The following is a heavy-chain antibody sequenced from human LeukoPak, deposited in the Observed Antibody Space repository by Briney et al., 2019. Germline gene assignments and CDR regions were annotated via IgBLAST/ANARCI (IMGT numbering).Heavy chain of an antibody. V-gene: IGHV3-33*01. D-gene: IGHD6-19*01. Sequence: PGGSLRLSCAASGFTFSSYGMHWVRQAPGKGLEWVAVIWYDRSNKYYADSVKGRFTISRDNSKNTLYLQMNSLRAEDTAVYYCARLGRRAAVAGPFDYWGQGTLVTVSS. CDR1: GFTFSSYG. CDR2: IWYDRSNK. J-gene: IGHJ4*02. CDR3: ARLGRRAAVAGPFDY.